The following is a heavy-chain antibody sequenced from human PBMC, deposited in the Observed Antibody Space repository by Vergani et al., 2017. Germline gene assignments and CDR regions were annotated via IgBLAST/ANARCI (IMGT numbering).Heavy chain of an antibody. Sequence: QVQLVESGGGVVQPGRSLRLSCAASGFTFSSYGMHWVRQAPGKGLEWVAVISYDGSNKYYADSVKGRFTISRDNSKNTLFLQMNSLRAEDTAVYYCAKRYCSSTSCYNMNYFYMDVWGKGTTVTVSS. V-gene: IGHV3-30*18. D-gene: IGHD2-2*02. J-gene: IGHJ6*03. CDR2: ISYDGSNK. CDR1: GFTFSSYG. CDR3: AKRYCSSTSCYNMNYFYMDV.